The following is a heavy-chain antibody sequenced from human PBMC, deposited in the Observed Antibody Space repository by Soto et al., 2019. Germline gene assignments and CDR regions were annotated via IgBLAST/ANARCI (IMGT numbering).Heavy chain of an antibody. J-gene: IGHJ5*02. CDR3: TRVHDYGLTNRFDP. CDR2: ISSSSAYV. D-gene: IGHD4-17*01. CDR1: GFTFNTYS. Sequence: GGSLRLSCAASGFTFNTYSMNWVRQAPGKGLGWVSTISSSSAYVYYADSVKGRFTISRDNAKNSLYLQMSSLSADDTAVYYCTRVHDYGLTNRFDPWGHGTLVTVSS. V-gene: IGHV3-21*01.